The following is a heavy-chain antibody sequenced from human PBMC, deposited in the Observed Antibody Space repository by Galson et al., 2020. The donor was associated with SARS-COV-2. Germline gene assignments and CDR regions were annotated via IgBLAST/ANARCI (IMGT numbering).Heavy chain of an antibody. J-gene: IGHJ4*02. D-gene: IGHD1-26*01. CDR3: ARDSGSQFDY. CDR2: ISYDGSNK. V-gene: IGHV3-30*04. Sequence: GGSLRLSCAASGFTFSSYAMHWVRQAPGKGLEWVAVISYDGSNKYYADSVKGRFTISRDNSKNTLYLQMNSLRAEDTAVYYCARDSGSQFDYWGQGTLVTVSS. CDR1: GFTFSSYA.